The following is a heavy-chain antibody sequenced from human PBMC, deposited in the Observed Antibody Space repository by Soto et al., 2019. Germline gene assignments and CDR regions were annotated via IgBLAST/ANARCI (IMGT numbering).Heavy chain of an antibody. CDR2: IDKVGTDS. Sequence: EVQLVESGGGVVQPGGSLRLSCAASEFTFSGRSVHWVRQAPGKGLVWVTGIDKVGTDSTYAEPVKGRFTSSRDNAKNTLYLQMNSLRVEDTAVYYCARGWFGPDVWGKGTTVTVSS. CDR1: EFTFSGRS. V-gene: IGHV3-74*01. D-gene: IGHD3-10*01. CDR3: ARGWFGPDV. J-gene: IGHJ6*03.